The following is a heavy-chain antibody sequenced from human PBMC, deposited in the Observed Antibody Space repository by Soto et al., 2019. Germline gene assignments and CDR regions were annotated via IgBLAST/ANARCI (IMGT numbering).Heavy chain of an antibody. CDR1: GGSISSYY. V-gene: IGHV4-59*08. J-gene: IGHJ4*02. CDR3: ARRYGSAIDY. D-gene: IGHD1-26*01. CDR2: IYYSGST. Sequence: QVQLQESGPGLVKPSETLSLTCTVSGGSISSYYWSWIRQPPGKGLEWIWYIYYSGSTNYNPSLKSRVTISVDTSKNQFSLKLSSVTAADTAVYYCARRYGSAIDYWGQGTLVTVSS.